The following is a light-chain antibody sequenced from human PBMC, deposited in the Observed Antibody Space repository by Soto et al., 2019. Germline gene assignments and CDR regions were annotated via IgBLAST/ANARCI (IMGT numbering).Light chain of an antibody. CDR1: QSISSW. Sequence: DIQMTQSPSTLSASVGDRVTITCRASQSISSWLAWYQQKPGKAPKLLIYKASSLESGVPSRFSGSGSGTEFTLTISSLQPDDFATYYCQQYNREWTFGQGTKVHIK. CDR2: KAS. J-gene: IGKJ1*01. V-gene: IGKV1-5*03. CDR3: QQYNREWT.